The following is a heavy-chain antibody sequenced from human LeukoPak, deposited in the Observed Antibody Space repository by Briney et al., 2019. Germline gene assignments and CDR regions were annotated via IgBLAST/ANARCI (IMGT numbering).Heavy chain of an antibody. CDR1: GFTFSNAW. V-gene: IGHV3-15*01. J-gene: IGHJ4*02. CDR3: AKVVYYDSSGYSYFDY. CDR2: IKSKTDGGTT. D-gene: IGHD3-22*01. Sequence: GGSLRLSCAASGFTFSNAWMSWVRQAPGKGLERVGRIKSKTDGGTTDYAAPVKGRFTISRDDSKNTLYLQMNSLRAEDTAVYYCAKVVYYDSSGYSYFDYWGQGTLVTVSS.